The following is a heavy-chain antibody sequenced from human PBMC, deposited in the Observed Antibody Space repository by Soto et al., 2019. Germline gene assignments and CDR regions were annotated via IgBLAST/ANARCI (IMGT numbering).Heavy chain of an antibody. V-gene: IGHV4-39*01. J-gene: IGHJ5*02. CDR2: VYSSGTT. D-gene: IGHD2-15*01. Sequence: PSETLSLTCPVSGDAVGGPSYWWGWIRQSPEKGLEWIGSVYSSGTTYYKPSLKRRVTISVDVSNNQFSLKVYSVTAAGTAVYYCARQIGRGWFGPWGPGTLVTVSS. CDR3: ARQIGRGWFGP. CDR1: GDAVGGPSYW.